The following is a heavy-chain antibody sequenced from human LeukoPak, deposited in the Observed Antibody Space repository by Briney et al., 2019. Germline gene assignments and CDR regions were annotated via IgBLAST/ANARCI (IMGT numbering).Heavy chain of an antibody. CDR3: ARYGGGPPIVGATLDAFDI. Sequence: KPGSSVKVSCKASGGTFSSYAISWVRQAPGQGLEWMGGIIPIFGTANYAQKFQGRVTITADESTSTAYMELSSLRSEDTAVYYCARYGGGPPIVGATLDAFDIWGQGTMVTVSS. CDR1: GGTFSSYA. V-gene: IGHV1-69*01. CDR2: IIPIFGTA. D-gene: IGHD1-26*01. J-gene: IGHJ3*02.